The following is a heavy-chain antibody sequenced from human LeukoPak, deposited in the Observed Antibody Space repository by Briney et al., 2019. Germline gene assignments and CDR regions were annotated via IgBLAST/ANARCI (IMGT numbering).Heavy chain of an antibody. J-gene: IGHJ6*02. CDR1: GFTFSNYG. Sequence: GGSLRLSCAASGFTFSNYGMHWVRQAPGKGLEWVAVISFDGSYKYNADSVKGRFTISRDNSKNTLYLQMNSLRAEDTAVYYCARDNGSGSRWDYYYYYGMDVWGQGTTVTVSS. CDR3: ARDNGSGSRWDYYYYYGMDV. V-gene: IGHV3-30*03. D-gene: IGHD3-10*01. CDR2: ISFDGSYK.